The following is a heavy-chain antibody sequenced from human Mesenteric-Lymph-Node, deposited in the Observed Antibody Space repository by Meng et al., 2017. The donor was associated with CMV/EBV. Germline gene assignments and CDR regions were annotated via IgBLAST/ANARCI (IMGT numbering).Heavy chain of an antibody. V-gene: IGHV3-30*04. CDR2: ISYDGSNK. Sequence: SCKASGFTFSSYAMHWVRQAPGKGLEWVAVISYDGSNKYYADSVKGRFTISRDNSKNTLYLQMNSLRAEDTAVYYCARGGGSSGWYQGYYGMDVWGQGTTVTVSS. CDR3: ARGGGSSGWYQGYYGMDV. CDR1: GFTFSSYA. J-gene: IGHJ6*02. D-gene: IGHD6-19*01.